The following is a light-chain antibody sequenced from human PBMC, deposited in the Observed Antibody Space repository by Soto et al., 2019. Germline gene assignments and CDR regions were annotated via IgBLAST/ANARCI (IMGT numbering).Light chain of an antibody. CDR1: SSNIGTNY. Sequence: QSVLTQPPSASGTPGQRVTISCSGSSSNIGTNYVYWYQQLPGTAPKLLIYRNNQRPSGVPDRFSGSKSGTSASLAISGLRSEDEADYYCAAWDDRLRGLYVFGIRTKLTVL. CDR2: RNN. J-gene: IGLJ1*01. V-gene: IGLV1-47*01. CDR3: AAWDDRLRGLYV.